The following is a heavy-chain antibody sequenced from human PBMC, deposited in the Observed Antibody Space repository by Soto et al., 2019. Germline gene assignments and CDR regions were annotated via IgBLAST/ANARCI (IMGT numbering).Heavy chain of an antibody. Sequence: SETLSLTCTVSGGSISNYYWSWIRQPPGKGLEWIGYISNSGSTHYIPSLESRVTISVDSSKNLFSLRLSSVTAADTAVYYCARHIPRAGTVFDYWGQGTLVTVTS. J-gene: IGHJ4*02. V-gene: IGHV4-59*08. CDR3: ARHIPRAGTVFDY. CDR1: GGSISNYY. CDR2: ISNSGST. D-gene: IGHD6-19*01.